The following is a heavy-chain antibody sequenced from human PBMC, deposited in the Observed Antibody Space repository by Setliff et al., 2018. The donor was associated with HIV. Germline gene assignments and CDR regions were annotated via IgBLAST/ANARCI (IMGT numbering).Heavy chain of an antibody. CDR1: ALNFNLAY. CDR2: IKNNIGGGIT. Sequence: GGSLRLSCAASALNFNLAYMTWVRQAPGKGLEWVGRIKNNIGGGITDYAGSVKGRFTISRDDSKNTVYLQMNSLQTEDTAVYYCTTDLPIHCGGGNCYRSWGQGTLVTVSS. J-gene: IGHJ5*02. CDR3: TTDLPIHCGGGNCYRS. D-gene: IGHD2-21*01. V-gene: IGHV3-15*01.